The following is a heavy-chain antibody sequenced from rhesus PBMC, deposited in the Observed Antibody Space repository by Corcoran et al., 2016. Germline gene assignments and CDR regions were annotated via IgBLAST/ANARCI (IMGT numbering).Heavy chain of an antibody. CDR3: ARESGQIYGFFDY. D-gene: IGHD1-44*01. CDR1: GGTISSGYYY. J-gene: IGHJ4*01. V-gene: IGHV4S12*01. CDR2: LYSNSESN. Sequence: QVQLQESGPGVVKPSETLSLTCAVSGGTISSGYYYWSWIRQPPGKGLEWIGGLYSNSESNNYTPALKSRVTISKDTSKNQFSLKLSSVTATDTAVYYCARESGQIYGFFDYWGQGVLVTVSS.